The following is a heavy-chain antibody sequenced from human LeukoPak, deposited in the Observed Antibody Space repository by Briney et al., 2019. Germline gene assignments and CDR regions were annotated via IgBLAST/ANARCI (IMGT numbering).Heavy chain of an antibody. J-gene: IGHJ4*02. CDR3: ARAGIAAALNFDY. D-gene: IGHD6-13*01. CDR2: INHSGST. V-gene: IGHV4-34*01. Sequence: SETLSLTCAVYGGPFSGYYWSWIRQPPGKGLEWIVEINHSGSTNYNPSLKSRVTISVDTSKNQFSLKLSSVTAADTAVYYCARAGIAAALNFDYWGQGTLVTVSS. CDR1: GGPFSGYY.